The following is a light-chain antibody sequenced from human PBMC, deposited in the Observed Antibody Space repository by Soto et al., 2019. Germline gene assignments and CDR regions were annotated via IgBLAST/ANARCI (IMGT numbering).Light chain of an antibody. CDR1: SSDVGSYNL. V-gene: IGLV2-23*01. J-gene: IGLJ2*01. CDR2: EGS. Sequence: QSALTQPASVSGSPGQSITISCTGTSSDVGSYNLVSWYQQYPGKAPKLMIYEGSKRPSGVSNRFSGSKSDNTASLAISGLQAEDEADYYCCSYAGSGTLVFGGGTKVTVL. CDR3: CSYAGSGTLV.